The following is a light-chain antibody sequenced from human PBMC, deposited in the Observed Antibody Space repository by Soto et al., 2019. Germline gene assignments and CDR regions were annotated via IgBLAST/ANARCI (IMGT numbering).Light chain of an antibody. CDR2: KAS. J-gene: IGKJ4*01. Sequence: DIQMTQFPSTLSASVGDRVTITCRASQSISSWLAWCQQKPGRAPNLLIYKASSLASGVPSRFSGSGFGTEFTLTISSLQPDDIAIYYCQQYDSYSTFGGGTKVEIK. V-gene: IGKV1-5*03. CDR1: QSISSW. CDR3: QQYDSYST.